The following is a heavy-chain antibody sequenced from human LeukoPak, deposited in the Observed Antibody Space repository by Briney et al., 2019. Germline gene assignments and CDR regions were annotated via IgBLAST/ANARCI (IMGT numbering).Heavy chain of an antibody. CDR1: GGTFSSYA. V-gene: IGHV1-69*04. Sequence: GASVKVSCKASGGTFSSYAISWVRQAPGQGLEWMGRIIPILGIANYAQKFQGRVTITADKSTSTAYMELSSLRSEDTAVYYCARDRVATIVGYYYGMDVWGQGTTVTVSS. J-gene: IGHJ6*02. D-gene: IGHD5-12*01. CDR3: ARDRVATIVGYYYGMDV. CDR2: IIPILGIA.